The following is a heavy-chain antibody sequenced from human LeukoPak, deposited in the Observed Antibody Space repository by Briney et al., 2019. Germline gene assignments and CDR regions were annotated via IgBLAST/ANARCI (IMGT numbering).Heavy chain of an antibody. V-gene: IGHV3-33*01. J-gene: IGHJ4*02. Sequence: PGGSLRLSCAASGFTFSRYGMHWVRQAPGKGLEWVAVIWHDGSNEYYADPVKGRFTIYRDNSKNTLYLQMSSLRGEDTTVYYRARPLVGAALDYWGQGTLVTVSS. D-gene: IGHD1-26*01. CDR1: GFTFSRYG. CDR3: ARPLVGAALDY. CDR2: IWHDGSNE.